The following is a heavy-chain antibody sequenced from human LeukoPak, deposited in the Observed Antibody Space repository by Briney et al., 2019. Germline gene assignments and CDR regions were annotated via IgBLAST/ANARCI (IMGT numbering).Heavy chain of an antibody. CDR2: INHSGST. Sequence: SETLSLTCAVYGGSFSGYYWSWIRQPPGKGLEWIGEINHSGSTNYNPSLKSRVTISVDTSKNQFSLKLSSVTAADTAVYYCARVGGSPPYYYGMDVWGQGTTVTVSS. J-gene: IGHJ6*02. CDR3: ARVGGSPPYYYGMDV. V-gene: IGHV4-34*01. CDR1: GGSFSGYY.